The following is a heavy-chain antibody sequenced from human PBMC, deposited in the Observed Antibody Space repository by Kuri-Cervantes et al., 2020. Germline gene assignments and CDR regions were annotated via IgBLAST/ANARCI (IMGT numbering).Heavy chain of an antibody. CDR1: GGSISSSNW. V-gene: IGHV4-4*02. D-gene: IGHD4-17*01. CDR2: IYHSGST. J-gene: IGHJ6*02. CDR3: AVTVTTYYYGMDV. Sequence: SETLSLTCAVSGGSISSSNWWSWVRQPPGKGLEWIGEIYHSGSTNYNPSLKSRVTISVDRSKNQFSLKLSSVTAADTAVYYCAVTVTTYYYGMDVWGQGTTVTVSS.